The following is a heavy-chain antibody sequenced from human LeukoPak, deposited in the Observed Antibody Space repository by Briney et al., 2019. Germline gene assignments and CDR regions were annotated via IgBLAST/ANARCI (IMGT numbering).Heavy chain of an antibody. Sequence: GGPLTLSCAASGFTFSSYRMHWVRQAPGRGLEGVAVISYDGSNKYYADSVKGRFTISRDNSKNTLYLKMSSLRAEDTAVYYCAREEWEAPRGAFDIWGQGTMVTVSS. J-gene: IGHJ3*02. CDR1: GFTFSSYR. CDR2: ISYDGSNK. D-gene: IGHD1-26*01. CDR3: AREEWEAPRGAFDI. V-gene: IGHV3-30*19.